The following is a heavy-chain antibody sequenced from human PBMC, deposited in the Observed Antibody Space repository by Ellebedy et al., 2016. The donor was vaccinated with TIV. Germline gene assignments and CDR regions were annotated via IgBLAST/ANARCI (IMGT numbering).Heavy chain of an antibody. CDR2: FSGSGGST. CDR1: GFTFSSYA. Sequence: GGSLRLSCAASGFTFSSYAMSWVRQAPGKGLEWVSGFSGSGGSTYYADSVKGRFTISRDNSKNTLYLQMNSLRAEDTAVYYCATSGYNDTWLFRGMDVWGQGTTVTVSS. D-gene: IGHD1-14*01. CDR3: ATSGYNDTWLFRGMDV. J-gene: IGHJ6*02. V-gene: IGHV3-23*01.